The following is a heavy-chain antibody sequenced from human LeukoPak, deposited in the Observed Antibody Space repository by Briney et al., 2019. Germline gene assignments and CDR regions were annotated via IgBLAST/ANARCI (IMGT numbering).Heavy chain of an antibody. CDR3: ARVEGSSWLYYYMDV. CDR2: IHHSGST. D-gene: IGHD6-13*01. V-gene: IGHV4-4*02. CDR1: GGSISSNDW. Sequence: SGTLSLTCALSGGSISSNDWWSWVRQPPGKGLEWIGEIHHSGSTNYNPSLKSRVIISVDKSKNQFSLKLSSVTAADTAVYYCARVEGSSWLYYYMDVWGKGTTVTVSS. J-gene: IGHJ6*03.